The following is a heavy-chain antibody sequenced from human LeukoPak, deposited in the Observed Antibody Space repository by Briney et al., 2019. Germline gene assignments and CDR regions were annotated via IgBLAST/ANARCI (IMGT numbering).Heavy chain of an antibody. CDR2: IYYSGST. CDR3: ARSVVVTAIEL. Sequence: SETLSLTCTVSGGSISSYYWSWIRQPPGKGLEWIGYIYYSGSTNYNPSLKSQVTISVDTSKNQFSLKLSSVTAADTAVYYCARSVVVTAIELWGQGTMVTVSS. CDR1: GGSISSYY. J-gene: IGHJ3*01. V-gene: IGHV4-59*08. D-gene: IGHD2-21*02.